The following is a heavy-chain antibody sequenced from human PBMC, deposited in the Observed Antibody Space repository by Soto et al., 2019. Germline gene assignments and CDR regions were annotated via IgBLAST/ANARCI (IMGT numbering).Heavy chain of an antibody. Sequence: GGSLRLSCAASRFIFSNYGMHWVRQAPAKGLEWVAFISYDGSNKYYADSVMGRFTISRDNSKNTLYLQMSSLRAEDTAVYYCAKDVVARLGATIGMDVWGQGTTVTVYS. V-gene: IGHV3-30*18. J-gene: IGHJ6*02. CDR3: AKDVVARLGATIGMDV. CDR1: RFIFSNYG. D-gene: IGHD1-26*01. CDR2: ISYDGSNK.